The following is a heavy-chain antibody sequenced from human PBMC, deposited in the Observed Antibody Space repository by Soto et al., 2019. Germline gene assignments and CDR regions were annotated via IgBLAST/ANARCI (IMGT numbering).Heavy chain of an antibody. D-gene: IGHD3-3*01. V-gene: IGHV2-5*02. CDR3: AHRVLRAVFGFVTTTAIHFDF. CDR1: GFSLTSSGVG. J-gene: IGHJ4*02. CDR2: IYWDDDK. Sequence: QITLNESGPTVVKPTETLTLTCTFSGFSLTSSGVGVGWVRQSPGKAPEGLAFIYWDDDKRYSTSLKSRLTNTKDTSKNQVVLTMANVDPADTATYYCAHRVLRAVFGFVTTTAIHFDFWGQGTPVVVSS.